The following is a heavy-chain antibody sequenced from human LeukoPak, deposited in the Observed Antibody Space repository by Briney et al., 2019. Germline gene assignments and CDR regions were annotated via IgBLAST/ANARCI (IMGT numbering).Heavy chain of an antibody. CDR2: ISRSGST. CDR1: GGSISSGGYS. J-gene: IGHJ3*01. V-gene: IGHV4-30-2*01. D-gene: IGHD3-22*01. CDR3: ARATFYYYPADAFDV. Sequence: SQTLSLTCAVSGGSISSGGYSWSWIRQPPGKGLEWIGFISRSGSTSYNPSLKSRVTISEDRSRNQFSLKLSSVTAADTAVYYCARATFYYYPADAFDVWGQGTMVTVSS.